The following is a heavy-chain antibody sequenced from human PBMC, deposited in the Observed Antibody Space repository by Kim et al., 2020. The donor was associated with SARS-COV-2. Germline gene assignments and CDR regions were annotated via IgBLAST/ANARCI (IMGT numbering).Heavy chain of an antibody. CDR1: GGSFSGYY. CDR2: INHSGST. V-gene: IGHV4-34*01. D-gene: IGHD6-19*01. CDR3: ARGGPPVAGMGAEYFQH. J-gene: IGHJ1*01. Sequence: SETLSLTCAVYGGSFSGYYWSWIRQPPGKGLEWIGEINHSGSTNYNPSLKSRVTISVDTSKNQFSLKLSSVTAADTAGYYCARGGPPVAGMGAEYFQHWGQGTLVTVSS.